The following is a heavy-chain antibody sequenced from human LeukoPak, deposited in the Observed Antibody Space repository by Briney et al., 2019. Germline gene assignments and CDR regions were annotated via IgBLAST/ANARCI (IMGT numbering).Heavy chain of an antibody. Sequence: GGSLRLSCAASGFALSSYAMSWVRQAPGKGLEWVSTVSGGDGITYYADSVKGRFTISRDISKSTVYMQMNSLRAEDSAVYYCSKSLSAYGNFDHWGQGTLVTVSS. D-gene: IGHD3-10*01. J-gene: IGHJ4*02. CDR1: GFALSSYA. CDR2: VSGGDGIT. V-gene: IGHV3-23*01. CDR3: SKSLSAYGNFDH.